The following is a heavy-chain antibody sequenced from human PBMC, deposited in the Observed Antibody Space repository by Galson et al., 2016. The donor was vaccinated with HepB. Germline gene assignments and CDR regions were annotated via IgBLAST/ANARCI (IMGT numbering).Heavy chain of an antibody. CDR2: ISGYNGNT. CDR3: ARPLDYYYGMDV. Sequence: SVKVSCKASGYTLTNYYIHWVRQTPGHGLEWMGWISGYNGNTNYAQKVQGRVTMTTDTSSTTAYMELRSLRSGDTAVYYCARPLDYYYGMDVWGQGTTVTVSS. V-gene: IGHV1-18*04. J-gene: IGHJ6*02. CDR1: GYTLTNYY.